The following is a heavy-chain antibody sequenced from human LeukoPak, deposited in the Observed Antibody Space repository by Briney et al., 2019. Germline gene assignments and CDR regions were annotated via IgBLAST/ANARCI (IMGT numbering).Heavy chain of an antibody. Sequence: GGSLRLSCAASGFTFSSYSMNWVRQAPGKGLVWVSRIDRDGSRINYADSVKGRFTISRDNGKNALFLQMNSLRAEDAAVYYCVRGNDYGGPHYWGQGTLVTVSS. CDR3: VRGNDYGGPHY. J-gene: IGHJ4*02. D-gene: IGHD4-23*01. CDR1: GFTFSSYS. V-gene: IGHV3-74*01. CDR2: IDRDGSRI.